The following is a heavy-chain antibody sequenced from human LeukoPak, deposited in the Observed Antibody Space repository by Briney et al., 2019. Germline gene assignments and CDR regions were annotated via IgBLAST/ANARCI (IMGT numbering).Heavy chain of an antibody. V-gene: IGHV4-34*01. D-gene: IGHD6-19*01. CDR1: GGSFSGYY. Sequence: PSETLSLTCAIYGGSFSGYYWSWIRQPPGKGLEWIGEINHRGSTNYNPSLKSRVTISVDTSRNSFSLKLSSVTAADTAVYYCARDRGGWADYWGQGTLVTVSS. CDR3: ARDRGGWADY. J-gene: IGHJ4*02. CDR2: INHRGST.